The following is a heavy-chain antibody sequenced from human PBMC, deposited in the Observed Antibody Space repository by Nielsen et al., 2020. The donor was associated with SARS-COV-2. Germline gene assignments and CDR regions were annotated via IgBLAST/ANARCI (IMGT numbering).Heavy chain of an antibody. CDR1: GGSISSGGYY. J-gene: IGHJ4*02. V-gene: IGHV4-31*03. D-gene: IGHD2-2*01. CDR2: IYYSGST. CDR3: ARDPGYCSSTSCYPAFFDY. Sequence: SETLSLTCTVSGGSISSGGYYWSWIRQHPGKGPEWIGYIYYSGSTYYNPSLKSRVTISVDTSKNQFSLKLSSVTAADTAVYYCARDPGYCSSTSCYPAFFDYWGQGTLITVSS.